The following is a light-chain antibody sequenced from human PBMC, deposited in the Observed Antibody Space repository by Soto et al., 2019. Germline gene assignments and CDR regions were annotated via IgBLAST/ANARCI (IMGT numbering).Light chain of an antibody. CDR2: GAS. V-gene: IGKV3-20*01. Sequence: EIVLTQSPGTLSLSPRERATLSCRASQSVSSSYLAWYQQKPGQAPRLLIYGASSRATGIPDRFSGSGSGTDFTLTICRLEPEDFAVYYCQQYGSSPSLTFGGGTKVEIK. J-gene: IGKJ4*01. CDR1: QSVSSSY. CDR3: QQYGSSPSLT.